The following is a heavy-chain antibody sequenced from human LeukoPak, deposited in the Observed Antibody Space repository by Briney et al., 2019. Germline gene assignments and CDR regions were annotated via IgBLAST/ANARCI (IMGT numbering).Heavy chain of an antibody. Sequence: SETLSLTCTVSGGSISSGGYYWSWIRQPPGKGLEWIGYIYHSGSTYYNPSLKSRVTISVDRSKNQFSLKLSSVTAADTAVYYCARLPLTCSSTSCPFDYWGQGTLVTVSS. CDR2: IYHSGST. CDR1: GGSISSGGYY. CDR3: ARLPLTCSSTSCPFDY. D-gene: IGHD2-2*01. J-gene: IGHJ4*02. V-gene: IGHV4-30-2*01.